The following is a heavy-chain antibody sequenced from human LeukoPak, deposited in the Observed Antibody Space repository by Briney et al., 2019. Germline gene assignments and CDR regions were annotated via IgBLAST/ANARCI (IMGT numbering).Heavy chain of an antibody. CDR2: FDPEDGEDGET. CDR1: GYSLIEVA. Sequence: ASVKVSCKVSGYSLIEVAMHWVRQAPGKGLEWVGSFDPEDGEDGETHYAQKFQGGVTMTEDASTDTAYMELSSLRSEDTAVYYCAMTDRYAGRPFDYWGQGTLVTVSS. V-gene: IGHV1-24*01. CDR3: AMTDRYAGRPFDY. J-gene: IGHJ4*02. D-gene: IGHD1-1*01.